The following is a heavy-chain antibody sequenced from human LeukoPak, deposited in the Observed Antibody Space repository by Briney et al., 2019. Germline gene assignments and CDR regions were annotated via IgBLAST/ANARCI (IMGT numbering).Heavy chain of an antibody. CDR2: IYYSGST. Sequence: SETLSLTCTVSGDSISTSNSYWGWIRQPPGKGLEWIGSIYYSGSTNYNPSLKSRVTISVDTSKNQFSLKLSSVTAADTAVYYCARGRSSMVRGYYYYYMDVWGKGTTVTISS. CDR1: GDSISTSNSY. CDR3: ARGRSSMVRGYYYYYMDV. D-gene: IGHD3-10*01. J-gene: IGHJ6*03. V-gene: IGHV4-39*07.